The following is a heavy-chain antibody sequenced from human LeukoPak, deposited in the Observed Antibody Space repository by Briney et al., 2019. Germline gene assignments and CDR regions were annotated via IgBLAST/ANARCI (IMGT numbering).Heavy chain of an antibody. J-gene: IGHJ6*02. CDR2: ISYDGSNK. CDR1: GFTFSSYA. Sequence: GGSLRLSCAASGFTFSSYAMHWVRQAPGKGLEWVAVISYDGSNKYYADSVKGRFTISRDNSKNTLYLQMNSLRAEDTAVYYCARDLYDSSGYYYYYYCGMDVWGQGTTVTVSS. D-gene: IGHD3-22*01. CDR3: ARDLYDSSGYYYYYYCGMDV. V-gene: IGHV3-30-3*01.